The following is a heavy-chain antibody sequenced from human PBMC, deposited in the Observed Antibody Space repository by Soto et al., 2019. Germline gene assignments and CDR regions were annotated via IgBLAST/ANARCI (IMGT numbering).Heavy chain of an antibody. CDR1: GGSFSSYY. D-gene: IGHD6-19*01. V-gene: IGHV4-4*07. J-gene: IGHJ4*02. CDR2: IYTSGGT. Sequence: PSETLSLTCTVSGGSFSSYYWSWIRQPAGKGLEWIGRIYTSGGTNYNPSLKSRVAMSVDTSKKKFSLKLSSVTAADTAVYYCGKERRGSGWFVCSYWGQGILVTVSS. CDR3: GKERRGSGWFVCSY.